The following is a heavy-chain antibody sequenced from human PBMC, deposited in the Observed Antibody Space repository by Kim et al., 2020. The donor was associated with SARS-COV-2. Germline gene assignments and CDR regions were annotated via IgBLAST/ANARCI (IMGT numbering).Heavy chain of an antibody. V-gene: IGHV4-59*01. J-gene: IGHJ6*02. CDR2: IYYSGST. CDR3: ARDVLYSSSWYGGYYYGMDG. Sequence: SETLSLTCTVSGGSISSYYWSWIRQPPGKGLEWIGYIYYSGSTNYNPSLKSRVTISVDTSKNQFSLKLSSVTAADTAVYYCARDVLYSSSWYGGYYYGMDGWGQGTTVTVSS. D-gene: IGHD6-13*01. CDR1: GGSISSYY.